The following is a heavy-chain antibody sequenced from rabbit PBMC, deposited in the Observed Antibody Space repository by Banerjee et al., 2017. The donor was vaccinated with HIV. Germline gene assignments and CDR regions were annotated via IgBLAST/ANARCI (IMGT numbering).Heavy chain of an antibody. J-gene: IGHJ3*01. Sequence: QEQLEESGGDLVKPGASLTLTCTASGFSFSISYWICWVRQAPGKGLELIACIYVSSSGSTYYASWAKGRFTISKTSSTTVTLQMTSLTAADTATYFCARNYAGYGSITRLDLWGQGTLVTVS. CDR1: GFSFSISYW. V-gene: IGHV1S45*01. D-gene: IGHD7-1*01. CDR2: IYVSSSGST. CDR3: ARNYAGYGSITRLDL.